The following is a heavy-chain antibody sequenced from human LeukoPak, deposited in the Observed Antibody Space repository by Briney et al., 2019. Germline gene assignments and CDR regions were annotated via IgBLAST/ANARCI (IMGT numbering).Heavy chain of an antibody. Sequence: SQTLSLTCAISGDSVSSNSASWNWIRQSPSRGLEWLGRTYYRSKWRNDYAVSVKSRITISPDTSKNQFSLQLNSVTAADTAVYYCVTYYFDSSGPKKNYWGQGTLVTVSS. D-gene: IGHD3-22*01. CDR3: VTYYFDSSGPKKNY. CDR1: GDSVSSNSAS. J-gene: IGHJ4*02. CDR2: TYYRSKWRN. V-gene: IGHV6-1*01.